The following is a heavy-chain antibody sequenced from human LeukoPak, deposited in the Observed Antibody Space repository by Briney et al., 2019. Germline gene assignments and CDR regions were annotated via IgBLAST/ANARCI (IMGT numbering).Heavy chain of an antibody. J-gene: IGHJ4*02. Sequence: SETLSLTCTVSGGSISSSSYYWGWIRQPPGKGLEWIGSIYYSGSTYYNPSLKSRVTISVDTSKNQFSLKLSSVTAADTAVYYCARGADRGYFDYWGQGTLVTVSS. D-gene: IGHD1-14*01. V-gene: IGHV4-39*07. CDR2: IYYSGST. CDR1: GGSISSSSYY. CDR3: ARGADRGYFDY.